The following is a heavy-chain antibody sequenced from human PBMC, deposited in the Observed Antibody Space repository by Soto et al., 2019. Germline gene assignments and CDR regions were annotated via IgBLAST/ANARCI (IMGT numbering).Heavy chain of an antibody. CDR2: ISGSNGNT. Sequence: ASVKVSCKASGYMFTTYGISWVRQAPGQGLEWVAWISGSNGNTDYGKKFQGRVNVTTDTSTSTAYMELRSLRSDDTAVYYCARGRVWYDSSGYSLIWGQGTLVTVSS. V-gene: IGHV1-18*04. D-gene: IGHD3-22*01. J-gene: IGHJ4*02. CDR1: GYMFTTYG. CDR3: ARGRVWYDSSGYSLI.